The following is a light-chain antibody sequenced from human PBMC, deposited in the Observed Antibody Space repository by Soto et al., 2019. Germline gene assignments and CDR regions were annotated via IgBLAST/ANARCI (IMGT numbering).Light chain of an antibody. V-gene: IGKV1-5*01. CDR1: QSISSW. CDR2: DAS. J-gene: IGKJ5*01. Sequence: DIQMTQSPSTLSASVGARVTITCRASQSISSWLAWYQQKPGKAPKLLIYDASSLESGVPSRFSGSGSGTEFTLTISSLQPDDFATYYCQQYNSYSPITFGQGTRLEI. CDR3: QQYNSYSPIT.